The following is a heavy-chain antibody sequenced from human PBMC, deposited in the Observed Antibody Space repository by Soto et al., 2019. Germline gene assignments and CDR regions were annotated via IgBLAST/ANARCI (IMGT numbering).Heavy chain of an antibody. Sequence: QVQLVQSGAEVKKPGSSVKVSCKASGGTFSSYAISWVRQAPGQGLEWMGGIIPIFGTANYAQKFQGRVTITADQATSTADMELSSLRSEDTAMYYCAGIVQPRYYYGMDGWGQGTTVTVSS. CDR2: IIPIFGTA. CDR1: GGTFSSYA. D-gene: IGHD3-22*01. CDR3: AGIVQPRYYYGMDG. J-gene: IGHJ6*02. V-gene: IGHV1-69*12.